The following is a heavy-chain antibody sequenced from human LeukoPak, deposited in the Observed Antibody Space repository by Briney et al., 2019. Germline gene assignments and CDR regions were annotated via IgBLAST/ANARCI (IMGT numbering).Heavy chain of an antibody. CDR1: GGSISSYY. J-gene: IGHJ6*03. CDR2: IYTSGST. D-gene: IGHD3-10*01. Sequence: SETLSLTCTVSGGSISSYYWSWIRQPAGKGLEWIGRIYTSGSTNYNPSLKSRVTMSVDTSKNQFSLKLSSVTAADTAVYYCARRLGRKFGERFYYYHYMDAWGKGTTVTISS. CDR3: ARRLGRKFGERFYYYHYMDA. V-gene: IGHV4-4*07.